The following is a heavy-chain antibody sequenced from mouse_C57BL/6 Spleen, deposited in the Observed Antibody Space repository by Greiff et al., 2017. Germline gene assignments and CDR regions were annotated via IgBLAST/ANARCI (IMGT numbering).Heavy chain of an antibody. V-gene: IGHV1-52*01. Sequence: QVQLQQPGAELVRPGSSVKLSCKASGYTFTSYWMHWVKQRPIQGLEWIGNIDPSDSETHYNQKFKDKATLTVDKSSSTAYMQLSSLTSEDSAVYYCAGGDYDGDWFAYWGQGTLVTVSA. D-gene: IGHD2-4*01. CDR2: IDPSDSET. J-gene: IGHJ3*01. CDR3: AGGDYDGDWFAY. CDR1: GYTFTSYW.